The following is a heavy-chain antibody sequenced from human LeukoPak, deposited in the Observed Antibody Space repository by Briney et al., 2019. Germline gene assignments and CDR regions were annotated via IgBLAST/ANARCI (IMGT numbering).Heavy chain of an antibody. CDR2: INPGDGTT. CDR3: ARDRQDFYYGMDV. V-gene: IGHV1-46*01. Sequence: ASVKVSCKASGYTFTTYYIHWMRQAPGQGLEWMGVINPGDGTTTYAQKFQGRVTMTRDTSTSTVYMELSSLRPEDTAVYFCARDRQDFYYGMDVWGQGTTVTLSS. CDR1: GYTFTTYY. J-gene: IGHJ6*02.